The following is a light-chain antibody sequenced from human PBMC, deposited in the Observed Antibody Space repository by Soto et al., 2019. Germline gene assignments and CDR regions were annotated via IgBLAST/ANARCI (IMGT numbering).Light chain of an antibody. CDR1: HSVSTS. CDR2: SAS. V-gene: IGKV3-15*01. CDR3: QQYIHGYT. Sequence: EVVMTQSPATLSVFAGERVTLSCRASHSVSTSLAWYQQKPGQAPRLLIYSASTRVTGIPARFSGSGSGTEFTLTSNRLDSEYFAVYYCQQYIHGYTFGQGTKLEIK. J-gene: IGKJ2*01.